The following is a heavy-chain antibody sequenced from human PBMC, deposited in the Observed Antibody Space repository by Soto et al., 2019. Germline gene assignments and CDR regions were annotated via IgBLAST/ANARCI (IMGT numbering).Heavy chain of an antibody. V-gene: IGHV3-74*01. CDR3: ARPRSMSSSGFDI. Sequence: EVQLVESGGGLVQPGGSLRLSCVASGYPFSSHWIHCVRKAPGQGLVGVSRINPDGSFTSYADSVKARYTISRENAKNTLYVEMNSLRSEDTAVYYCARPRSMSSSGFDIWGQGTMVTVS. D-gene: IGHD6-6*01. J-gene: IGHJ3*02. CDR2: INPDGSFT. CDR1: GYPFSSHW.